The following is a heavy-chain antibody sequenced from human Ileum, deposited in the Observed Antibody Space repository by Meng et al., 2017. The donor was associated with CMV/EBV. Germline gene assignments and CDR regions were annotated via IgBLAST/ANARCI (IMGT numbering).Heavy chain of an antibody. V-gene: IGHV4-39*07. D-gene: IGHD1-20*01. CDR3: ARDITGSHFDH. J-gene: IGHJ4*02. Sequence: QLHLQESGPGLVKPSETLSLTCTVSGGSINSNNYYWGWIRQPPGKGLEWIGSIYYNGNTPYNPSLKSRVTISLDTSKNQFSLRLSSVTAADTAVYYCARDITGSHFDHWGQGVLVTVSS. CDR1: GGSINSNNYY. CDR2: IYYNGNT.